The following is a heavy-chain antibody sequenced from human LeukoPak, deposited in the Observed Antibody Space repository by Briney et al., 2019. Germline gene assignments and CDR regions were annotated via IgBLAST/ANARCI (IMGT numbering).Heavy chain of an antibody. V-gene: IGHV1-69*05. J-gene: IGHJ4*02. D-gene: IGHD6-13*01. CDR2: IIPIFGTA. CDR1: GGTFSSYA. CDR3: ARVNFGARIAAAGGYFDY. Sequence: ASVKVSCKGSGGTFSSYAIIWVRQAPGQGLEWMGGIIPIFGTANYAQKFQGRVTITTDESTSTAYMELSSLRSEDTAVYYCARVNFGARIAAAGGYFDYWGQGTLVTVSS.